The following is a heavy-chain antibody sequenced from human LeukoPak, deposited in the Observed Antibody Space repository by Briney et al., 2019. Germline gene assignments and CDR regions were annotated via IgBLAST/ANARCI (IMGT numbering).Heavy chain of an antibody. Sequence: GGTLRLSCAASGFTFSSYGMSWVRQAPGKGLEWVSAISGSGGSTYYADSVKGRFTISGDNSKNTLYLQMNSLRAEDTAVYYCAKDQGLYNDWGQGTLVTVSS. CDR1: GFTFSSYG. D-gene: IGHD1-14*01. CDR3: AKDQGLYND. CDR2: ISGSGGST. J-gene: IGHJ4*02. V-gene: IGHV3-23*01.